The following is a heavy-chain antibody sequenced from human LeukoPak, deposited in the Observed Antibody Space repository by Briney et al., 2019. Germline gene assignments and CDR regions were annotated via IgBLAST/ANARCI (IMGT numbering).Heavy chain of an antibody. V-gene: IGHV4-59*01. J-gene: IGHJ3*02. CDR3: ARARYVNSFYAFDI. CDR1: GGSISSYY. Sequence: MTSETLSLTCTVSGGSISSYYWSWIRLPPGKGLEWIGYLSKSGNTNYSPSLKSRVTIFGDTSKNQFFLKLSSVTAADTAVYYCARARYVNSFYAFDIWGQGTLVTVSS. D-gene: IGHD3-9*01. CDR2: LSKSGNT.